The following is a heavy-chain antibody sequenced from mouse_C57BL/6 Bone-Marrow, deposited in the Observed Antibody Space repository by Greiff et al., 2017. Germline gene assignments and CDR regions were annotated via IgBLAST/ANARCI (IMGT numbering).Heavy chain of an antibody. J-gene: IGHJ2*01. D-gene: IGHD4-1*01. CDR2: IDPSDSYT. V-gene: IGHV1-69*01. CDR3: ARWDAYYFDV. Sequence: QVQLQQPGAELVMPGASVKLSCKASGYTFTSYWMHWVKQRPGPGLEWIGEIDPSDSYTNYNQKFKGKSTLTVDKSSSTAFMPPSSLTSEDSAVYDWARWDAYYFDVWGPGTTLTVSS. CDR1: GYTFTSYW.